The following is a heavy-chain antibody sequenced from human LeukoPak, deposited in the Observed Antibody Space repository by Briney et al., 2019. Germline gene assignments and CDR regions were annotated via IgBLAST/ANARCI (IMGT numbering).Heavy chain of an antibody. CDR1: GYTFTDYF. D-gene: IGHD6-19*01. J-gene: IGHJ5*02. CDR2: IIADSGGA. Sequence: ASVKVSCKASGYTFTDYFIHWVRQAPGQGPEWMGWIIADSGGANYAQKFQGRVTMTRDTSISTAYMELSSLKASDTGMYYCARLPPSSGSALDLWGQGTRVTVSS. V-gene: IGHV1-2*02. CDR3: ARLPPSSGSALDL.